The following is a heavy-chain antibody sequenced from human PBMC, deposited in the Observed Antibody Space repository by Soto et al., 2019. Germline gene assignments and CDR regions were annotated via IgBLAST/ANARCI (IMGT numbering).Heavy chain of an antibody. D-gene: IGHD2-2*01. CDR1: GFTFDDYG. V-gene: IGHV3-20*04. CDR2: INWNGGSA. Sequence: EVQLVESGGGVVRPGGSLRLSCAASGFTFDDYGMSWVRQVPGKGLEWVSGINWNGGSADYVDSVKGRFNISRDNTKNSLYLQMNSLDAEDTALSYCARGYCSTTTSVGHYRYMAGWGKGTAVIVSS. CDR3: ARGYCSTTTSVGHYRYMAG. J-gene: IGHJ6*03.